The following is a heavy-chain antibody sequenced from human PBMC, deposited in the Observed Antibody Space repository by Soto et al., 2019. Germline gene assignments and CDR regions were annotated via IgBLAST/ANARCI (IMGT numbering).Heavy chain of an antibody. CDR2: IKSDGSST. V-gene: IGHV3-74*01. CDR3: IRGRSGYSGYDPLDY. CDR1: GFTFSSYW. Sequence: LRRSCAASGFTFSSYWMHWVRQAPGKGLVWVSRIKSDGSSTNYADSVKGRFTISRDNAKNTLYLQMNSLRAEDTAVYYCIRGRSGYSGYDPLDYWGQGTLVTVSS. J-gene: IGHJ4*02. D-gene: IGHD5-12*01.